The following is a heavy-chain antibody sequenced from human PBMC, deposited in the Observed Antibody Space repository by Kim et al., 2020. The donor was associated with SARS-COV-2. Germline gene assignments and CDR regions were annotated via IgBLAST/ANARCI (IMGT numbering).Heavy chain of an antibody. J-gene: IGHJ3*02. D-gene: IGHD5-18*01. V-gene: IGHV3-43D*03. CDR3: AKDISRGYSYVGAFDI. Sequence: SVKGRFTISRDNSKHSLHLRMNSLRAEDTALYYCAKDISRGYSYVGAFDIWGQGTMVTVSS.